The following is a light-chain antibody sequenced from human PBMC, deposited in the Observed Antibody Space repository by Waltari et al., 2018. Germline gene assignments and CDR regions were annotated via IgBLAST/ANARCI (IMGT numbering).Light chain of an antibody. V-gene: IGLV3-10*01. CDR2: EDS. CDR3: YSTDSSGNHRGV. CDR1: AFPKKY. Sequence: SYELTQPPSVSVSPGQTARITCSGDAFPKKYAYWSQQKSGQAPVLVNYEDSKRPSGIPERFSGSSSGTMATLTISGAQVEDEADYYCYSTDSSGNHRGVFGGGTKLTVL. J-gene: IGLJ2*01.